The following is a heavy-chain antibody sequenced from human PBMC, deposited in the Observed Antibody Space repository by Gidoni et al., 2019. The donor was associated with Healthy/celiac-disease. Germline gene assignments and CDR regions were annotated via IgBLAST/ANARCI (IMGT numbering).Heavy chain of an antibody. CDR3: ARDRIVPAAMSRLLYYYYGMDV. D-gene: IGHD2-2*01. J-gene: IGHJ6*02. CDR1: GYTFTSYY. V-gene: IGHV1-46*01. CDR2: INPSGGST. Sequence: QVQLVQSGAEVKKPGASVKVSCKASGYTFTSYYMHWVRQAPGQGLEWMGIINPSGGSTSYAQKFQGRVTMTRDTSTSTVYMELSSLRSEDTAVYYCARDRIVPAAMSRLLYYYYGMDVWGQGTTVTVSS.